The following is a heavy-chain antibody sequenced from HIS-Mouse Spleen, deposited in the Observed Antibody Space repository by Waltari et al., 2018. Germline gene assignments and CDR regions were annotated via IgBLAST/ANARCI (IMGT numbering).Heavy chain of an antibody. CDR2: IYYSGST. D-gene: IGHD6-13*01. V-gene: IGHV4-39*07. CDR3: AREIPYSSSWYDWYFDL. Sequence: QLQLQESRPGLLKPSETLSLTCTVAGGSISSSSYYWGRIRQPPGKGLEWIGSIYYSGSTYYNPSLKSRVTISVDTSKNQFSLKLSSVTAADTAVYYCAREIPYSSSWYDWYFDLWGRGTLVTVSS. J-gene: IGHJ2*01. CDR1: GGSISSSSYY.